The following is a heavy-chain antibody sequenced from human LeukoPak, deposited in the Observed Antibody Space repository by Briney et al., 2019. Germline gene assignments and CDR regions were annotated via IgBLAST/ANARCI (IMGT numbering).Heavy chain of an antibody. CDR2: ISGRGGRT. CDR3: ARDRLHLDV. Sequence: GGSLRLSCAASGFTFSSYAMSWVRQAPGKGLEWVSSISGRGGRTHYADSVRGRFTISRDNAKNTLYLQMTSLRAEDTAVYYCARDRLHLDVWGKGTTVTISS. CDR1: GFTFSSYA. V-gene: IGHV3-23*01. J-gene: IGHJ6*04. D-gene: IGHD3-16*01.